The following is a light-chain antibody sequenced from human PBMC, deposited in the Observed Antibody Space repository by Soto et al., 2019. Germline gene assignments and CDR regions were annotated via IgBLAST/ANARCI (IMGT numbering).Light chain of an antibody. J-gene: IGKJ1*01. CDR1: QSLQHNNGNTL. CDR3: MQALQTPRT. V-gene: IGKV2-28*01. Sequence: VMTQSPLSLTVTPGEPASISCKSSQSLQHNNGNTLLDWYMQKPGKSPQLLIYLGSRRAPGAHYRVSGSGSGTDFTLRISTVEADDAAIYYCMQALQTPRTFGQGTKLEI. CDR2: LGS.